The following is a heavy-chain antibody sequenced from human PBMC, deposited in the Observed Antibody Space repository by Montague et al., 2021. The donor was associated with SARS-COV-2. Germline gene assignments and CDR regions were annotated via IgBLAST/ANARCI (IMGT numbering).Heavy chain of an antibody. CDR2: IYYSGST. Sequence: TLSLTCTVYGGSISSGGYYWSCLRPHPGQDLVCIGYIYYSGSTYSTPSLKSGVTISVDTSKNQFSLKLSSVTAADTSVYYCACYVDSGGCREPRGSGTFDDWGQGTPVTVSS. CDR1: GGSISSGGYY. V-gene: IGHV4-31*03. D-gene: IGHD6-19*01. CDR3: ACYVDSGGCREPRGSGTFDD. J-gene: IGHJ4*02.